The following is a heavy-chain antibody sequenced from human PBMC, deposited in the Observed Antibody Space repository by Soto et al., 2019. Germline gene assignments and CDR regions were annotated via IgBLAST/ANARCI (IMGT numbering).Heavy chain of an antibody. V-gene: IGHV4-59*01. CDR1: GDSISSYS. J-gene: IGHJ4*02. Sequence: SETLSLTCTVSGDSISSYSWSWIRQPPGKVLEWIWNIHYNVNTNYSPSLKSRVTMLVDSSKNHFSLKLISVTTADTAVYFCAREGNLGRWIQPLDSWGQGTLVTSPQ. D-gene: IGHD2-2*03. CDR2: IHYNVNT. CDR3: AREGNLGRWIQPLDS.